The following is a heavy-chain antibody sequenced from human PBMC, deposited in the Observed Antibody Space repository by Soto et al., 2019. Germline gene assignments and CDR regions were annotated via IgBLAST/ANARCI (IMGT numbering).Heavy chain of an antibody. CDR1: GGSISSGGYS. V-gene: IGHV4-30-2*01. J-gene: IGHJ5*02. CDR3: ARGSPIHYDSSGYYYGWFDP. D-gene: IGHD3-22*01. Sequence: SETLSLTCAVSGGSISSGGYSWSWIRQPPGKGLEWTGYIYHSGSTYYDPSLKSRVTISVDRSKNQFSLKLSSVTAADTAVYYYARGSPIHYDSSGYYYGWFDPWGQGTLVTVSS. CDR2: IYHSGST.